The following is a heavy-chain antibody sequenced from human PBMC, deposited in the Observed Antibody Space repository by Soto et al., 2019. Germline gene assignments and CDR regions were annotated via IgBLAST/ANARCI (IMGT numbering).Heavy chain of an antibody. Sequence: ASVKVSCKASGYTFTSYGIHWVRQAPGQRLEWMGWINAANGDTKYSPKFQGRVTITRDTSASTAYMELGSLRSEDTAVYYCVRRHVSATGIDWFDPWGQGTLVTVSS. D-gene: IGHD6-13*01. J-gene: IGHJ5*02. CDR2: INAANGDT. CDR3: VRRHVSATGIDWFDP. V-gene: IGHV1-3*01. CDR1: GYTFTSYG.